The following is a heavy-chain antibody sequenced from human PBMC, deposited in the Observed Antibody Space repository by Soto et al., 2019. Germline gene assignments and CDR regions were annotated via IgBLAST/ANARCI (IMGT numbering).Heavy chain of an antibody. D-gene: IGHD5-18*01. CDR2: ISSSGYST. V-gene: IGHV3-23*01. CDR1: GFIFGSYA. Sequence: EVQMLESGGGLVQPGGSLRLSCAASGFIFGSYAMSWVRQAPGKGLEWVAAISSSGYSTYHADSVKGRFTISRDSSENTLYLHMHSLRAEDTAVYYCAKDNTWIQLSFDYWGQGALVTVSS. CDR3: AKDNTWIQLSFDY. J-gene: IGHJ4*02.